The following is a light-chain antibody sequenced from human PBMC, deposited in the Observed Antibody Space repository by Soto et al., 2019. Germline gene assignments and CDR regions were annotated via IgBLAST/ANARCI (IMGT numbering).Light chain of an antibody. V-gene: IGLV1-40*01. CDR2: GNS. CDR3: QSHDSSLSAYV. Sequence: QSLLTQPTSVSGAPGQRVTISCTGSSSNIGAGYDVHWYQQLPGTGPKLLISGNSNRPSGVPDRFPGSRSGTSASLAITGLQAEDEADYYCQSHDSSLSAYVFGTGTKVTVL. CDR1: SSNIGAGYD. J-gene: IGLJ1*01.